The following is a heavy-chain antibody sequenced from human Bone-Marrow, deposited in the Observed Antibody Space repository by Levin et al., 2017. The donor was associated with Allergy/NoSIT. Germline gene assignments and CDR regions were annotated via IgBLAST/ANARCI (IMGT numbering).Heavy chain of an antibody. CDR2: INWNGGST. CDR3: ARVSYGSGSDYFDY. D-gene: IGHD3-10*01. J-gene: IGHJ4*02. Sequence: GGSLRLSCAASGFTFDDHGMSWDRQAPGKGLEWVSGINWNGGSTGYADPVKGRFNISRDNAKNTLYLQMNSQRAEQTALYCCARVSYGSGSDYFDYWGQGTLVTVSS. V-gene: IGHV3-20*04. CDR1: GFTFDDHG.